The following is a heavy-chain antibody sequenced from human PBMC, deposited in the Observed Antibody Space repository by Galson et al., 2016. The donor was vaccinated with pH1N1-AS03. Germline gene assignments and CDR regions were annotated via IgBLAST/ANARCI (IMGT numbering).Heavy chain of an antibody. CDR2: VHHRGTI. J-gene: IGHJ6*02. Sequence: SETLSLTCDVSGGSVSSNTWWSWVRQPPGKGLEWIGEVHHRGTINYNPSLKSRVIISIDKSKNHFSLHLSPVTAADTAVYYCARFRSSWTFYYGLDVWGQGTTVTVSS. V-gene: IGHV4-4*02. D-gene: IGHD6-13*01. CDR3: ARFRSSWTFYYGLDV. CDR1: GGSVSSNTW.